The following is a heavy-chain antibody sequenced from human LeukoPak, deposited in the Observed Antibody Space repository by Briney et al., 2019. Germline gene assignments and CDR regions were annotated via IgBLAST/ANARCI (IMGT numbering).Heavy chain of an antibody. Sequence: SETLSLTCTVSGGSISSYYWSWIRQPAGKGLEWIGRIYTSGSTNYNPSLKSRVTMSVDTSKNQFSLKLSSVTAADTAVYYCARFSGSYFTGYYFDYWGQGTLVTVSS. CDR3: ARFSGSYFTGYYFDY. V-gene: IGHV4-4*07. D-gene: IGHD1-26*01. CDR1: GGSISSYY. J-gene: IGHJ4*02. CDR2: IYTSGST.